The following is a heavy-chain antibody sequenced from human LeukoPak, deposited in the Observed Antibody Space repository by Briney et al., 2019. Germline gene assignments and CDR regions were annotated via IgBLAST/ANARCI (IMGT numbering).Heavy chain of an antibody. Sequence: SETLSLTCAVYGGSFSGYYWSWIRQPPGKGLEWIGEINHSGSTNYNPSLKSRVTISVDTSKNQFSLKLSSVTAADTAVYYCARDRYVWGSYRISNWFDPWGQGTLVTVSS. CDR3: ARDRYVWGSYRISNWFDP. CDR1: GGSFSGYY. V-gene: IGHV4-34*01. D-gene: IGHD3-16*02. CDR2: INHSGST. J-gene: IGHJ5*02.